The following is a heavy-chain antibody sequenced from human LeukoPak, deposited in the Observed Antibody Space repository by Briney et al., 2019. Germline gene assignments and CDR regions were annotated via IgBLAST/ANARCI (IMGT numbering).Heavy chain of an antibody. Sequence: GGSLRLSCVVSGFTFNNHAMSWVRQAPGKGLEWVSAISGSGGSTYYADSVKGRFTISRDNSKNTLYLQMNSLRAEDTAVYYCAKLPYYDFWSGPQPTDYWGQGTLVTVSS. CDR3: AKLPYYDFWSGPQPTDY. V-gene: IGHV3-23*01. D-gene: IGHD3-3*01. CDR1: GFTFNNHA. J-gene: IGHJ4*02. CDR2: ISGSGGST.